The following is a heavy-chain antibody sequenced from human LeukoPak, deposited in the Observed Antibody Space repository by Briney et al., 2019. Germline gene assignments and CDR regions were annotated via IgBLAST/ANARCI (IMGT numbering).Heavy chain of an antibody. CDR2: IKQDGSEK. V-gene: IGHV3-7*01. Sequence: GGSLRLSCAASGFTFSMYWMSWVRQAPGKGLEWVANIKQDGSEKYYVDSVKGRFTISRDNSKNTLYLQMNSLRAEDTAVYYCARDLSRNRIAAAGIDWFDPWGQGTLVTVSS. CDR1: GFTFSMYW. D-gene: IGHD6-13*01. J-gene: IGHJ5*02. CDR3: ARDLSRNRIAAAGIDWFDP.